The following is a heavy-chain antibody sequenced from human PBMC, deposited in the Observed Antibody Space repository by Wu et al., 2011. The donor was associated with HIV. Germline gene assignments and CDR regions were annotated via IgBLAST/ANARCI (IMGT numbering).Heavy chain of an antibody. J-gene: IGHJ6*03. Sequence: GSSVKVVLQGFWRHLQQLCYQLGATGPGQGLEWMGRIIPIFGTANYAQKFQGRVTITADESTSTAYMELSSLRSEDTAVYYCARATGTTSPYYYYYMDVWGKGTTVTVSS. D-gene: IGHD1-1*01. V-gene: IGHV1-69*15. CDR3: ARATGTTSPYYYYYMDV. CDR1: RHLQQLC. CDR2: IIPIFGTA.